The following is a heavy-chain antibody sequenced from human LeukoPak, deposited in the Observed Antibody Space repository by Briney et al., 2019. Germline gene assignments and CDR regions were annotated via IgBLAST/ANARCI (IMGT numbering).Heavy chain of an antibody. CDR3: ARNTEIAVAGNFDY. Sequence: GGSLRLSCAASGFTFSSYAMSWVRQAPGKGLEWVSAISGSGSSTYYADSVKGRFTISRDNSKNTLYLRMNSLRAEDTAVYYCARNTEIAVAGNFDYWGQGTLVTVSS. D-gene: IGHD6-19*01. J-gene: IGHJ4*02. CDR1: GFTFSSYA. V-gene: IGHV3-23*01. CDR2: ISGSGSST.